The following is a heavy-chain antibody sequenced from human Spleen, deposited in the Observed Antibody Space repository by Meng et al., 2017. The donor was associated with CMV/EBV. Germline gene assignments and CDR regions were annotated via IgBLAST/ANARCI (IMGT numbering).Heavy chain of an antibody. V-gene: IGHV4-34*01. CDR2: INHRGST. J-gene: IGHJ4*02. CDR1: GGSFSGYY. CDR3: ARDPGPFDY. Sequence: QVQLQQWGAGLLKPSXXLSLTCAVYGGSFSGYYWSWIRQPPGKGLEWIGEINHRGSTNYNPSLKSRVTISVDTSKNQFSLKLSSVTAADTAVYYCARDPGPFDYWGQGTLVYVSS.